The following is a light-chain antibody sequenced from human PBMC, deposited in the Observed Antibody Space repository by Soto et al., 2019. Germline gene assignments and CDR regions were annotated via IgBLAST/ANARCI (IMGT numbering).Light chain of an antibody. CDR1: QSVTSN. Sequence: EIVMTQSPATLSVSPGERATLSCRASQSVTSNLAWYEQKPGQAPRLLIYGASTSATGIPARFSGSGSGTEFTLTISSLQSEDFAIYYCQQYNKWPRTFGQGTKVDIK. CDR2: GAS. J-gene: IGKJ1*01. CDR3: QQYNKWPRT. V-gene: IGKV3-15*01.